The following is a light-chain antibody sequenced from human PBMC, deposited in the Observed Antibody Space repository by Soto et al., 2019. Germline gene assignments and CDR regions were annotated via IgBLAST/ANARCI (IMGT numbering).Light chain of an antibody. CDR1: QNLTNH. CDR3: KQYNNWPWT. J-gene: IGKJ1*01. CDR2: GAS. Sequence: EIVMTQSPATLSVSPGERATLSCRASQNLTNHLAWYQQKPGQGPRLLIYGASTRATGVPARFSGSGSGTEFTVTISSLQSEDFAVYSCKQYNNWPWTFGQGTKVDIK. V-gene: IGKV3-15*01.